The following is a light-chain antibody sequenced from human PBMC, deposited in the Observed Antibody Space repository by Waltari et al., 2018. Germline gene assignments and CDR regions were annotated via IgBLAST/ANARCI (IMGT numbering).Light chain of an antibody. V-gene: IGKV4-1*01. CDR2: WAS. CDR3: QQYFTTPWT. CDR1: QSLFYSSVNQRY. J-gene: IGKJ1*01. Sequence: DIVLTQSPDSLAVSLGERATINCKSSQSLFYSSVNQRYLSWYQQKPGQLPKLLIYWASTRESGVPERFSGSGSGTDFTLTISSLQAEDVAVYYCQQYFTTPWTFGQGTKVEIK.